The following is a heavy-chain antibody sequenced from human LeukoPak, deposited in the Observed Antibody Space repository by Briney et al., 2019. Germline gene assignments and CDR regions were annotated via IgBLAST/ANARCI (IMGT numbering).Heavy chain of an antibody. CDR1: GFTLSDYY. CDR2: ISSSSSYI. CDR3: ARGDLLLWFGELLGYFDY. J-gene: IGHJ4*02. D-gene: IGHD3-10*01. Sequence: GGSLRLSCAASGFTLSDYYMSWIRQAPGKGLEWVSSISSSSSYIYYADSVKGRFTISRDNAKNSLYLQMNSLRAEDTAVDYCARGDLLLWFGELLGYFDYWGRGTLVTVSS. V-gene: IGHV3-11*06.